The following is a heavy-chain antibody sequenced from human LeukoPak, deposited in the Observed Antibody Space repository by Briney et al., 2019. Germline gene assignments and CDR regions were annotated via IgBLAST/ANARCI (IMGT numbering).Heavy chain of an antibody. V-gene: IGHV4-59*01. Sequence: PSETLSLTCTVSGGSISSYYWSWIRQPPGKGLEWIGYIYYSGSTNYNPSLKSRVTISVDTSKNQFSLKLSSVTAADTAVYYCARGGMAYYDFWSGNAFDIWGQGTMVTVSS. J-gene: IGHJ3*02. CDR3: ARGGMAYYDFWSGNAFDI. CDR1: GGSISSYY. D-gene: IGHD3-3*01. CDR2: IYYSGST.